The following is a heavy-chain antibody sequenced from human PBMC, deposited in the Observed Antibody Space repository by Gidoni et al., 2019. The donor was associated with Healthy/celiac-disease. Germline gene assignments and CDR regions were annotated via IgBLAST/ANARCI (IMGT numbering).Heavy chain of an antibody. CDR1: GGSIRSSSYY. D-gene: IGHD3-22*01. V-gene: IGHV4-39*01. Sequence: QLQLQESGPGLVKPSETLSLTCTVSGGSIRSSSYYWGWIRQPPGKGLEWIGSIYYSGSTYYNPSLKSRVTISVDTSKNQFSLKLSSVTAADTAVYYCARQAVVTMIGGAFDIWGQGTMVTVSS. J-gene: IGHJ3*02. CDR2: IYYSGST. CDR3: ARQAVVTMIGGAFDI.